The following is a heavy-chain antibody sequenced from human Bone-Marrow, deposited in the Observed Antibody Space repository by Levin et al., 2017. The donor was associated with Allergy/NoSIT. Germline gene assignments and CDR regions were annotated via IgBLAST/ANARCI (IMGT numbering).Heavy chain of an antibody. CDR2: LYYSGGA. V-gene: IGHV4-38-2*01. D-gene: IGHD3-3*01. CDR3: ARGGEGVLRFFE. Sequence: SQTLSLTCAVSGYSISSGYFWAWIRQPPGKGLEWIASLYYSGGAFYNSSLKSRVTISRDTSKNQFSLNLNSVTAADTALYYCARGGEGVLRFFEWGQGTLVTVSS. J-gene: IGHJ4*02. CDR1: GYSISSGYF.